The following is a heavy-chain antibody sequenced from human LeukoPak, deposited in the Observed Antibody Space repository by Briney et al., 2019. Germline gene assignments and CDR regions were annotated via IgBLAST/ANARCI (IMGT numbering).Heavy chain of an antibody. Sequence: SETLSLTCTVSGGSISSSSYYWGWIRQPPGKGLEWIGSIYYSGSTYYNPSLKSRVTISVDTSKSQFSLKLSSVTAADTAVYYCARVRWELPDFDYWGQGTLVTVSS. CDR3: ARVRWELPDFDY. V-gene: IGHV4-39*07. D-gene: IGHD1-26*01. CDR1: GGSISSSSYY. CDR2: IYYSGST. J-gene: IGHJ4*02.